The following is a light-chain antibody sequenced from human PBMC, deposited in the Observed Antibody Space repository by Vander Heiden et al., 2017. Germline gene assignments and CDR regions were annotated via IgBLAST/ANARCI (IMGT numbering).Light chain of an antibody. CDR1: SSHIGSNT. Sequence: QSVLTQPPSASGTPGQRVTISCSGSSSHIGSNTANWYQQLPGTAPKPLIYSDSQRPSGVPDRFSGSRSGTSASLAISGLQSEDEADYYCAAWDDSLNGVLFGGGTKLTVL. CDR3: AAWDDSLNGVL. V-gene: IGLV1-44*01. J-gene: IGLJ2*01. CDR2: SDS.